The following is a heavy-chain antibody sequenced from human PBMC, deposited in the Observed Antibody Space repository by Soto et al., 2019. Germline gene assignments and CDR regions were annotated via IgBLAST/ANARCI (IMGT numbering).Heavy chain of an antibody. CDR1: GASISTNNW. J-gene: IGHJ4*02. D-gene: IGHD6-13*01. CDR3: AVPGAGDFDY. Sequence: SETLSLTCAVAGASISTNNWWSRVRQPPGKGLEWIGEVYHSGSTNCNPSLKSRVTISIDKSKNQFSLRLTSMTAADTAVYYCAVPGAGDFDYWSQGTLVTSPQ. V-gene: IGHV4-4*02. CDR2: VYHSGST.